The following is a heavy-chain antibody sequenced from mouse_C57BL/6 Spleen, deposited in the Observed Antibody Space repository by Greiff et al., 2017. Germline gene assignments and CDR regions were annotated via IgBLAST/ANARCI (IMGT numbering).Heavy chain of an antibody. V-gene: IGHV14-4*01. Sequence: EVQLQQSGAELRPGASVKLSCTASGFNIKDDYMHWVKQRPEQGLEWIGWIDPENGDTEYASKFQGKATITADTSSNTAYLQLSSLTSEDTAVYYCTTGTGGYFDYWGQGTTLTVSS. J-gene: IGHJ2*01. CDR2: IDPENGDT. CDR1: GFNIKDDY. CDR3: TTGTGGYFDY. D-gene: IGHD3-3*01.